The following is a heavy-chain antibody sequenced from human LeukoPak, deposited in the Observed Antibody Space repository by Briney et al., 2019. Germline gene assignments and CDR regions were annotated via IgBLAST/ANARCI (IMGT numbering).Heavy chain of an antibody. D-gene: IGHD1-1*01. CDR1: GGSFSGYY. CDR3: ARGPRQVRPAQKYGMDV. V-gene: IGHV4-34*01. Sequence: SETLSLTCAVYGGSFSGYYWSWIRQPPGKGLEWIGEINHSGSTNYNPSLKSRVTISVDTSKNQFSLKLSSVTAADTAVYYCARGPRQVRPAQKYGMDVWGQGTTVIVSS. CDR2: INHSGST. J-gene: IGHJ6*02.